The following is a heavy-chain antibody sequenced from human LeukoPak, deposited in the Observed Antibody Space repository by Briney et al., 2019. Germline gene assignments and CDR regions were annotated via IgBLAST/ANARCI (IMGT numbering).Heavy chain of an antibody. D-gene: IGHD3-22*01. J-gene: IGHJ4*02. CDR2: IYYSGST. Sequence: SESLSLTCTVSGFSISSYYLSWIRQPPGKGLEWIGYIYYSGSTNYNPSLKSRVTISVDTSKNQFSLKLSSVTAADTAVYYCAREGEWLLPYFDYWGQGTLVTVSS. CDR3: AREGEWLLPYFDY. V-gene: IGHV4-59*01. CDR1: GFSISSYY.